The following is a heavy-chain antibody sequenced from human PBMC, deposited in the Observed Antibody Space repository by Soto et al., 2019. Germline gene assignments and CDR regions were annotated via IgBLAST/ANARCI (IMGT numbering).Heavy chain of an antibody. CDR1: GFNFRGYW. J-gene: IGHJ3*02. D-gene: IGHD2-2*02. CDR3: ARDFYTTDYDAYDM. V-gene: IGHV3-7*01. CDR2: INQDGGQI. Sequence: EVQLMESGGGWVQPGGSLTLSCAASGFNFRGYWMNWVRQAPGKGLEWVANINQDGGQIRYVDSVKGRFTISRDNAQNSLHLQMSSLRAEDTAVYYCARDFYTTDYDAYDMWGQGTMVTVSS.